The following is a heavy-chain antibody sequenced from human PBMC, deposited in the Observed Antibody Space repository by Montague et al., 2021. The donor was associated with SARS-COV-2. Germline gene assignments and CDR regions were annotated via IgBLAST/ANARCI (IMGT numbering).Heavy chain of an antibody. Sequence: TLSLTCTVSGGSISSSSYYWTWIRQPAGKGLEWIGRLYTSGSTTYNPSLKSRVTMSVDTSKNQFSLNVTSVTAADTAIYYCARESGYSSGWRYYYGMDVWGQGTTVTVS. CDR3: ARESGYSSGWRYYYGMDV. CDR1: GGSISSSSYY. J-gene: IGHJ6*02. D-gene: IGHD6-19*01. V-gene: IGHV4-61*02. CDR2: LYTSGST.